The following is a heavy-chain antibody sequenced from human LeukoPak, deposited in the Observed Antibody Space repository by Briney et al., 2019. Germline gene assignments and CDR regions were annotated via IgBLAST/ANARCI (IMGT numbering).Heavy chain of an antibody. CDR3: AKDHYYDSSGYSYFDY. D-gene: IGHD3-22*01. J-gene: IGHJ4*02. Sequence: GGSLRLSCAASGFTFSSYWMSWVRQAPGKGLEWVSAISGSGGSTYYADSVKGRFTISRDNSKNTLYLQMNSLRAEDTAVYYCAKDHYYDSSGYSYFDYWGQGTLVTVSS. CDR2: ISGSGGST. V-gene: IGHV3-23*01. CDR1: GFTFSSYW.